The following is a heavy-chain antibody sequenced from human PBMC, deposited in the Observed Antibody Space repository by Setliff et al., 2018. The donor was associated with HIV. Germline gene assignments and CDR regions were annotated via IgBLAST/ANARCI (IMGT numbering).Heavy chain of an antibody. J-gene: IGHJ4*02. Sequence: PGGSLRLSCTASGFTFSSYSMNWVRQAPGKGLEWVSSISTSSTYIYYADSVKGRFTISRDNAKNSLYLQLNSLRADDTAVYYCAKKGRDYYDNSGPHWGQGTLVTVSS. CDR3: AKKGRDYYDNSGPH. V-gene: IGHV3-21*04. D-gene: IGHD3-22*01. CDR1: GFTFSSYS. CDR2: ISTSSTYI.